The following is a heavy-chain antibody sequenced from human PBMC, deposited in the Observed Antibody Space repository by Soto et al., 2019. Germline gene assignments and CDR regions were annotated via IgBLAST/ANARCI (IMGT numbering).Heavy chain of an antibody. CDR3: AKDPTGGHYYYYGMDV. V-gene: IGHV3-30*18. Sequence: PGESLKISCAASGFTFSSYGMHWVRQAPGKGLEWVAVISYDGSNKYYADSVKGRFTISRDNSKNTLYLQMNSLRAEDTAVYYCAKDPTGGHYYYYGMDVWGQGTTVTVSS. J-gene: IGHJ6*02. CDR2: ISYDGSNK. D-gene: IGHD3-10*01. CDR1: GFTFSSYG.